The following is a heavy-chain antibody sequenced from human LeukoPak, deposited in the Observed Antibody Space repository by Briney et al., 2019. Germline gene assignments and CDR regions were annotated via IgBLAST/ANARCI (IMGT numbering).Heavy chain of an antibody. V-gene: IGHV5-51*01. Sequence: GESLKISCXGSGYSFTSYWIGWVRQMPGKGLEWMGIIYPGDSDTRYSPSFQGQVTISADTSISTAYLQWSSLTASDTAMYYCARRPIHGYCSGGSCYSLCNWFDPWGQGTLVPVSS. D-gene: IGHD2-15*01. CDR2: IYPGDSDT. CDR3: ARRPIHGYCSGGSCYSLCNWFDP. CDR1: GYSFTSYW. J-gene: IGHJ5*02.